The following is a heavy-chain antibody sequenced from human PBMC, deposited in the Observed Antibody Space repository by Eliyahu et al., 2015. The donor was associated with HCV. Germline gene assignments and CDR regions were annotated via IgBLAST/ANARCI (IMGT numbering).Heavy chain of an antibody. Sequence: EVQLVESGGGLVQPGGSLRLSCVSGFTFSSYSMNWVRQAPGKGLEWVSYISSSSSTIYYADSVKGRFTISRDNAKNSLYLQMNSLRDEDTAVYYCAREGYSSSLIPAFDIWGQGTMVTVSS. CDR3: AREGYSSSLIPAFDI. CDR1: GFTFSSYS. D-gene: IGHD6-6*01. V-gene: IGHV3-48*02. CDR2: ISSSSSTI. J-gene: IGHJ3*02.